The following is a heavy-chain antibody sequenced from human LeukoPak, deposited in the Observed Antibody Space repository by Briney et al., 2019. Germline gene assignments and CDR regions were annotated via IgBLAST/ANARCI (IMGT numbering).Heavy chain of an antibody. Sequence: PSETQSLTCTVSGGSISSSGYYWGWIRQPPGMGLEWIARIYYSGSTYYNPSLKSRVTISVDTSKNQLSLKLSSLTAADWAVYYCARHEYSGSYYGLSWFDPWGQGTLVTVSS. CDR3: ARHEYSGSYYGLSWFDP. J-gene: IGHJ5*02. CDR1: GGSISSSGYY. V-gene: IGHV4-39*01. CDR2: IYYSGST. D-gene: IGHD1-26*01.